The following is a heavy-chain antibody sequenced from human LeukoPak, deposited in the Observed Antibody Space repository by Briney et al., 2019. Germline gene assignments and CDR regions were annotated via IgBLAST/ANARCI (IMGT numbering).Heavy chain of an antibody. CDR3: ARGGAARPDY. D-gene: IGHD6-6*01. J-gene: IGHJ4*02. Sequence: GGSLRLSCAASGFTFGNYGMNWVRQAPGKGLEWVSYISSSSSNIAYADSVKGRFTISRDNVKNSLYLQINSLRGEDTSVYFCARGGAARPDYWGQGTLVTVSS. V-gene: IGHV3-48*04. CDR1: GFTFGNYG. CDR2: ISSSSSNI.